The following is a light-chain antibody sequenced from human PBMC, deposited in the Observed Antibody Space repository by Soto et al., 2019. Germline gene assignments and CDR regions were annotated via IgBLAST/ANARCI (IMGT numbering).Light chain of an antibody. CDR3: QQYNSTYT. Sequence: DIPMTQSPSTLSASVGDRVTITCRASQSISSWLAWYQQKPGKAPKLLIYDASSLESGVPSRFSGSGSGTEFTLTISSQQPDDFATYYCQQYNSTYTFGQGTKLEIK. J-gene: IGKJ2*01. V-gene: IGKV1-5*01. CDR1: QSISSW. CDR2: DAS.